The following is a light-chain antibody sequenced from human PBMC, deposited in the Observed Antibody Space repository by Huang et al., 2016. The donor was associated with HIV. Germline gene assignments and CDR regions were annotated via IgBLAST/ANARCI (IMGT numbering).Light chain of an antibody. CDR1: QSLVHSDGTTY. CDR2: KGS. V-gene: IGKV2-30*02. Sequence: DVVMTQSPLSLPVTLGQPASISCRSSQSLVHSDGTTYLNWFQQRPGQSPRRLIYKGSDRDSGVPDRFSGSGSGTDFTLKISRVEAEDVGVYYCMQGTHWPPLFGQGTKLEIK. CDR3: MQGTHWPPL. J-gene: IGKJ2*01.